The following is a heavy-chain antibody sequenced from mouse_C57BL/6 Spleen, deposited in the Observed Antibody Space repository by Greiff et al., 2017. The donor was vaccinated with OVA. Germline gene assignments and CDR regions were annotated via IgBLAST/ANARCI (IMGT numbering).Heavy chain of an antibody. J-gene: IGHJ2*01. CDR3: ASRGMSGYYFFDY. Sequence: QVQLQQSGAELVKPGASVKISCKASGYAFSSYWMNWVKQRPGKGLEWIGQIYPGDGDTNYNGKFKGKATLTADKSSSTAYMQLSILTSEDSSVYVCASRGMSGYYFFDYWGQGTTLTVSS. V-gene: IGHV1-80*01. D-gene: IGHD2-3*01. CDR2: IYPGDGDT. CDR1: GYAFSSYW.